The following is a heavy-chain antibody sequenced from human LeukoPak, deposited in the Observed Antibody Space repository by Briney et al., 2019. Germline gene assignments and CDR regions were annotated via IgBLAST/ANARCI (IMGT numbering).Heavy chain of an antibody. V-gene: IGHV4-34*01. CDR2: INHSGST. Sequence: SETLSLTCAVYGGSFSGYYWSWIRQPPGKGLEWIGEINHSGSTNYNPSLKSRVTISVDTSKNQFSLKLSSVTAADTAVYYCARIGYCTNGVSALLRFCGRYGMDVWGQGTTVTVSS. J-gene: IGHJ6*02. CDR1: GGSFSGYY. CDR3: ARIGYCTNGVSALLRFCGRYGMDV. D-gene: IGHD2-8*01.